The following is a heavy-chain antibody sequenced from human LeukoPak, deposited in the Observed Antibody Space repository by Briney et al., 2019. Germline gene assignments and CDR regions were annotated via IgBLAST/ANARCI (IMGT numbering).Heavy chain of an antibody. V-gene: IGHV1-18*01. CDR1: GYTFNTYG. CDR2: ISPYNGNT. CDR3: ARDLNKFLTSGWSEFDC. J-gene: IGHJ4*02. D-gene: IGHD6-19*01. Sequence: GASVKVSCKTSGYTFNTYGISWVRQGPGQGLEWMGWISPYNGNTNYAQNLQGRVTMTTDTSTSTAYMELRSLRSDDTAVYYCARDLNKFLTSGWSEFDCWGQGTLVTVSS.